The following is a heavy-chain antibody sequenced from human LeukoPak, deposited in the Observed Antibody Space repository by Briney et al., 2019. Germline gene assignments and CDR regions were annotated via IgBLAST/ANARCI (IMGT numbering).Heavy chain of an antibody. CDR2: MNPNSGST. CDR1: GYTFTSYD. Sequence: ASVTVSFKASGYTFTSYDINWVRQATGQGLEWMGWMNPNSGSTGYAQKFQGRVTITRNTSISTAYMELSGLRSEDTAVYYCARGRSTGYPYYFEYWGQGTLVTVSS. J-gene: IGHJ4*02. D-gene: IGHD5-12*01. CDR3: ARGRSTGYPYYFEY. V-gene: IGHV1-8*03.